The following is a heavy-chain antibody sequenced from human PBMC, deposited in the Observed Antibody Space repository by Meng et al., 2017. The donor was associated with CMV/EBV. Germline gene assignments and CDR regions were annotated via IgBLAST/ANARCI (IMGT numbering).Heavy chain of an antibody. CDR1: GFTFSSYE. D-gene: IGHD3-10*01. CDR2: ISGSGGST. Sequence: GESLKISCAASGFTFSSYEMNWVRQAPGKGLEWVSAISGSGGSTYYADSVKGRFTISRDNSKNTLYLQMNSLRAEDTAVYYCAKTSGRSQFDYWGQGTLVTVSS. CDR3: AKTSGRSQFDY. V-gene: IGHV3-23*01. J-gene: IGHJ4*02.